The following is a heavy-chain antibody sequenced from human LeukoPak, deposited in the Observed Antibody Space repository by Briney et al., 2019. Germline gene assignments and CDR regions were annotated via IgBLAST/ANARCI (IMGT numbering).Heavy chain of an antibody. Sequence: ASVKVSCKASGYTFTSYGISWVRQAPGQGLEWMGWISGYNGNTNYAQKFQGRVTMTTDTSTSTAHMELRSLRSDDTAVYYCARDGPGYCSGGSRPEIDYWGQGTLVTVSS. CDR2: ISGYNGNT. V-gene: IGHV1-18*01. D-gene: IGHD2-15*01. CDR1: GYTFTSYG. CDR3: ARDGPGYCSGGSRPEIDY. J-gene: IGHJ4*02.